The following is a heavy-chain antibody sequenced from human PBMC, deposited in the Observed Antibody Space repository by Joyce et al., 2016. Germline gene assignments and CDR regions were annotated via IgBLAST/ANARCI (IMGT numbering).Heavy chain of an antibody. CDR1: GFTLSGSS. Sequence: EVQLVESGGGLVQPGGSLKLSCAVSGFTLSGSSVHWVRQAYGKGMEWVGRIRSKANGDAKADAASVKGRFSISRDDSKNTAYLQMNSLKTEDTAVYYCSNYDLWSGYSPSRDVWGQGSTVTVSS. CDR2: IRSKANGDAK. J-gene: IGHJ6*02. V-gene: IGHV3-73*02. CDR3: SNYDLWSGYSPSRDV. D-gene: IGHD3-3*01.